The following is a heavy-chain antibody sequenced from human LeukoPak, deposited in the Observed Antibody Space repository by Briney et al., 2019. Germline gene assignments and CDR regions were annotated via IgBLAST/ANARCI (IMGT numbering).Heavy chain of an antibody. V-gene: IGHV3-23*01. Sequence: PGGSLRLSCTVSGFTLSSYEMSWIRQAPGKGLEWVSSIDYSGGSSYYADSVKGRFTISRDNSKNTLYLQMNSLRAEDTAVYYCAKCGLYSYGLYNYWGQGTLVTVSS. CDR3: AKCGLYSYGLYNY. CDR2: IDYSGGSS. CDR1: GFTLSSYE. J-gene: IGHJ4*02. D-gene: IGHD5-18*01.